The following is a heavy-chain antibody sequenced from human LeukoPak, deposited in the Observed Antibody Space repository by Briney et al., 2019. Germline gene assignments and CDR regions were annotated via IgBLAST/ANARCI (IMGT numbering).Heavy chain of an antibody. J-gene: IGHJ4*02. D-gene: IGHD3-22*01. Sequence: PGGSLRLSCAASGFTFSSYSMNWVRQAPGKGLEWVSYISSSSSTIYYADSVKGRFTISRDNAKNSLYLQMNSLRAEDTAVYYCARDQFHYDSSGSYYFDYWGQGTLVTVSS. CDR1: GFTFSSYS. V-gene: IGHV3-48*01. CDR2: ISSSSSTI. CDR3: ARDQFHYDSSGSYYFDY.